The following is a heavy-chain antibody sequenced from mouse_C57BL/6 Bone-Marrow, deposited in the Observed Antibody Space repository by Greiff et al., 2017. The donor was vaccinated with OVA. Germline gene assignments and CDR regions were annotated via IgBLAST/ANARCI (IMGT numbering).Heavy chain of an antibody. CDR2: INPKNGGT. J-gene: IGHJ3*01. V-gene: IGHV1-26*01. Sequence: EVQLQQSGPELVKPGASVKISCKASGYTFTDYYMNWVKQSHGKSLEWIGDINPKNGGTSYNQKFKGKATLTVDKSSSTAYMALHSLTSEDSAVYYCGRILRKAYWGQGTLVTVSA. CDR1: GYTFTDYY. D-gene: IGHD1-1*01. CDR3: GRILRKAY.